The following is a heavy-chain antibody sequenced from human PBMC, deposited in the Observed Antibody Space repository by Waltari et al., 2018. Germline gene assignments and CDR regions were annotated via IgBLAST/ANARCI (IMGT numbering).Heavy chain of an antibody. Sequence: EVQLAQSGAEVKKPGESLKISCTGSGYTFTNYWIAWVRQMPGKGLEWMGIIYPRDSDTRYIPSFQGHVTISADKSINTAYLQWSGLTASDTAIYYCARLFGPKGSGDYWGQGTLVTVSS. CDR1: GYTFTNYW. CDR2: IYPRDSDT. CDR3: ARLFGPKGSGDY. D-gene: IGHD3-10*01. J-gene: IGHJ4*02. V-gene: IGHV5-51*01.